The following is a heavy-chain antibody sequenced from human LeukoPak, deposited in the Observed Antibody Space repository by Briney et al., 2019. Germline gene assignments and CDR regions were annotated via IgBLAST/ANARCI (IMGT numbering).Heavy chain of an antibody. CDR1: GYTFTGYY. Sequence: GASVKVSCKASGYTFTGYYMHWVRQAPGQGLEWMGIINPSGGSTSYAQKFQGRVTMTRDMSTSTVYMELSSLRSEDTAVYYCARAYCGGDCYSWTVNWFDPWGQGTLVTVSS. CDR3: ARAYCGGDCYSWTVNWFDP. V-gene: IGHV1-46*01. CDR2: INPSGGST. J-gene: IGHJ5*02. D-gene: IGHD2-21*02.